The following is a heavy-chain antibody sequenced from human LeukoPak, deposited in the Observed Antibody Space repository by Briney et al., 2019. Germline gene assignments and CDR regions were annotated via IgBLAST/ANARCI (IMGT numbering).Heavy chain of an antibody. V-gene: IGHV1-18*01. CDR3: ARDRQCGY. Sequence: ASVKVSCKASGYTFTSYGISWVRQAPGQGLEWMGWISAYNGNTNYAPKFQGRVTMTTDTPTSTAYMELRSPRADDTAVYYCARDRQCGYWGQGTLVTVSS. D-gene: IGHD2-21*01. CDR1: GYTFTSYG. CDR2: ISAYNGNT. J-gene: IGHJ4*02.